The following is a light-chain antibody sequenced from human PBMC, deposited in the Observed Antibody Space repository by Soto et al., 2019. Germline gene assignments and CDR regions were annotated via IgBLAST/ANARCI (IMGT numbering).Light chain of an antibody. V-gene: IGLV2-14*01. J-gene: IGLJ3*02. Sequence: QSALTQPASVSGSPGQSITLSCTGANSDVGGYNLVSWYQQHPGKAPKLMIFEVSNRPSGVSNRFSGSKSGNTASLTISGLQPEDEADYYCSSYTNVRSWVFVGGTQLTVL. CDR3: SSYTNVRSWV. CDR1: NSDVGGYNL. CDR2: EVS.